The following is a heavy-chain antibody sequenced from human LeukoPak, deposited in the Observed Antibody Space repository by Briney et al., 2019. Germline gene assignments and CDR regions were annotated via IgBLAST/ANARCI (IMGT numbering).Heavy chain of an antibody. CDR2: IYDSGST. CDR1: GVSISTYY. CDR3: ARTPLTSGSTWYVFDY. Sequence: SETLSLTCTVSGVSISTYYWSWIRQPPGKGLEWTGYIYDSGSTNYNPSLKSRVTISLDTSKNQFSLRLSSVTAADTAVYYCARTPLTSGSTWYVFDYWGQGTLVTVYS. D-gene: IGHD6-13*01. J-gene: IGHJ4*02. V-gene: IGHV4-59*01.